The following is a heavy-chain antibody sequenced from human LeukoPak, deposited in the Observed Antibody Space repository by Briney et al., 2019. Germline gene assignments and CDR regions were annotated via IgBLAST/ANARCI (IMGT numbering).Heavy chain of an antibody. CDR1: GFTFSSYA. CDR2: ISYDGSNK. J-gene: IGHJ3*02. V-gene: IGHV3-30-3*01. Sequence: GRSLRLSCAASGFTFSSYAMHWVRQAPGKGLEWVAVISYDGSNKYYADSVKGRFTISRDNSKNTLYLQINSLRAEDTAVYYCARDPGIAVAGQMGDAFDIWGQGTMVAVSS. CDR3: ARDPGIAVAGQMGDAFDI. D-gene: IGHD6-19*01.